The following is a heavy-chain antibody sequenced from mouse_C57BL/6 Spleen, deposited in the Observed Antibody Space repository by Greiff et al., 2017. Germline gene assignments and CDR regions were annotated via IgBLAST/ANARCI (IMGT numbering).Heavy chain of an antibody. V-gene: IGHV1-22*01. Sequence: VQLQQSGPELVKPGASVKMSCKASGYTFTDYNMHWVKQSHGKSLEWIGYINPNNGGTSYNQKFKGKATLTVNKSSSTAYMGLRSLTSEDSAVYYCAESNYDYDAVDHWGQGTTLTVSS. CDR2: INPNNGGT. J-gene: IGHJ2*01. CDR3: AESNYDYDAVDH. D-gene: IGHD2-4*01. CDR1: GYTFTDYN.